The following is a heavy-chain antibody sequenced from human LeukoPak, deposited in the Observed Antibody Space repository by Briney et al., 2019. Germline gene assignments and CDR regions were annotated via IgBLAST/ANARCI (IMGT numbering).Heavy chain of an antibody. CDR1: GASISDYY. CDR2: IYYSGST. J-gene: IGHJ3*02. V-gene: IGHV4-59*12. CDR3: ARVRRSSARPDASDI. Sequence: SETLSLTCTVSGASISDYYWSWFRQPPGKGLEWIAYIYYSGSTNSSPSLKSRVTISLDRSKNQFSLKLSSVTAADTAVYYCARVRRSSARPDASDIWGQGTMVTVSS. D-gene: IGHD4/OR15-4a*01.